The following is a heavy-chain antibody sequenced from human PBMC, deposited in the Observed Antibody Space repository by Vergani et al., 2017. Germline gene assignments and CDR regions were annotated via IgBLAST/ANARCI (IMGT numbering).Heavy chain of an antibody. CDR2: MNPNSGNT. V-gene: IGHV1-8*01. CDR3: ARGLRAARPGYYYYYMDV. CDR1: GYTFTSYD. Sequence: QVQLVQSGAEVKKPGASVQVSCKASGYTFTSYDINWVRQATGQGLGWMGWMNPNSGNTGYAQKFQGRVTMTRNTSISTAYMELSSLRSEDTAVYYCARGLRAARPGYYYYYMDVWGKGTTVTVSS. J-gene: IGHJ6*03. D-gene: IGHD6-6*01.